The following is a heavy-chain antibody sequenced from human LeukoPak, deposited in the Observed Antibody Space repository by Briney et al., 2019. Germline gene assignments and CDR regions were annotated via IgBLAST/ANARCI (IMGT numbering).Heavy chain of an antibody. CDR1: GFTFSSYG. J-gene: IGHJ6*03. Sequence: GGSLRLSCAASGFTFSSYGMHLVRQAPGKVLEWVAFIRYDGSNKYYADSVKGRFTISRDNSKNTLYLQMNSLRAEDTAVYYCAKDSTLGEWLYYYYYYMDVWGKGTTVTVSS. V-gene: IGHV3-30*02. CDR3: AKDSTLGEWLYYYYYYMDV. D-gene: IGHD3-16*01. CDR2: IRYDGSNK.